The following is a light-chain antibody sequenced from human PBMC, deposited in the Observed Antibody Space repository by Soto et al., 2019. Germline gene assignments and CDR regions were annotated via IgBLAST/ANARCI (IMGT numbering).Light chain of an antibody. Sequence: MTQSAATLSVSPGARATLSCRASQSVSSNLAWYQQKPGQAPRLLIYGASTRATGIPARFSGSGSGTDFTLTISSLQPEDVATYYCQKYNSAPRTFGQGTKV. J-gene: IGKJ1*01. CDR2: GAS. V-gene: IGKV3-15*01. CDR1: QSVSSN. CDR3: QKYNSAPRT.